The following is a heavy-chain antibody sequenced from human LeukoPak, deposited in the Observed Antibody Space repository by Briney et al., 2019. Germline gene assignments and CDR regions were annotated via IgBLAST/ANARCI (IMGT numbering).Heavy chain of an antibody. V-gene: IGHV4-34*01. D-gene: IGHD1-26*01. CDR3: ARVGATDLGMDV. J-gene: IGHJ6*02. CDR1: GGSFSGYY. CDR2: INHSGST. Sequence: SETLSLTCAVYGGSFSGYYWSWIRQPPGKGLEWIGEINHSGSTNYNPSLKSRVTISVDTSKNQFSLKLSSVTAADTAVCYCARVGATDLGMDVWGQGTTVTVSS.